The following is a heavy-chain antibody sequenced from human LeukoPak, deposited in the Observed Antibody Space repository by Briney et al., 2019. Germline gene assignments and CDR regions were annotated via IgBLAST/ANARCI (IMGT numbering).Heavy chain of an antibody. CDR2: ISAGGGST. J-gene: IGHJ4*02. D-gene: IGHD6-13*01. Sequence: GGSLRLSCAASGFTFSSYAMSWVRQAPGKGLEWVSAISAGGGSTHYANSVKGRFTISRDNSKNMLYLQMNSLRAEDTAVYYCAKAESSSWTYYFDYWGQGTLVTVSS. V-gene: IGHV3-23*01. CDR1: GFTFSSYA. CDR3: AKAESSSWTYYFDY.